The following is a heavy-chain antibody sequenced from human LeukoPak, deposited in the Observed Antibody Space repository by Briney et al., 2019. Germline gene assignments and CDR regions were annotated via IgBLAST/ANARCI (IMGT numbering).Heavy chain of an antibody. CDR2: IYYSGST. CDR1: GGSISSSSYY. J-gene: IGHJ4*02. Sequence: SETLSLTCTVSGGSISSSSYYWGWIRQPPGKGLEWIGSIYYSGSTYHNPSLKSRVTISVDTSKNQFSLKLSSVTAADTAVYYCAREPRGYSYGTQLRYFDYWGQGTLVTVSS. D-gene: IGHD5-18*01. CDR3: AREPRGYSYGTQLRYFDY. V-gene: IGHV4-39*07.